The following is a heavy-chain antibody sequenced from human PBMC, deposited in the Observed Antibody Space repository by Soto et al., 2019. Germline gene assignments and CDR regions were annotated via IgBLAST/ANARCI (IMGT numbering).Heavy chain of an antibody. CDR2: ISYDGSNK. J-gene: IGHJ6*02. D-gene: IGHD5-18*01. CDR1: GFTFSSYA. CDR3: ARGGYSPAYYYGMDV. V-gene: IGHV3-30-3*01. Sequence: QVQLVESGGGVVQPGRSLRLSCAASGFTFSSYAMHWVRQAPGKGLEWVAVISYDGSNKYYADSVKGRFTISRDNSKNTLYLQMNSLRAEDTAVYYCARGGYSPAYYYGMDVWGQGTTVTVSS.